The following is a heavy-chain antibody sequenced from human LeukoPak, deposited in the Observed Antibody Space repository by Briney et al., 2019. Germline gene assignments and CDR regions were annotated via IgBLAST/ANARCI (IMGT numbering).Heavy chain of an antibody. J-gene: IGHJ4*02. V-gene: IGHV3-21*01. D-gene: IGHD5-12*01. Sequence: GGSLRLSCAASGFTFSSYSMNWVRQAPGKGLEWVSSISSSSSYIYYADSVKGRFTISRDNAKNSLYLQMNSLRAEDTAVYYCASLWDGYDPPFDYWGQGTLVTVSS. CDR2: ISSSSSYI. CDR3: ASLWDGYDPPFDY. CDR1: GFTFSSYS.